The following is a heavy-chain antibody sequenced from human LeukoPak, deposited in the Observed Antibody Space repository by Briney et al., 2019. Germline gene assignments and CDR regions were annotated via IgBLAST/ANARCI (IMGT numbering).Heavy chain of an antibody. J-gene: IGHJ5*02. CDR3: AKGAGSGTFSGFDP. CDR1: GGSISSSN. CDR2: ISGSGGST. Sequence: PSGTLSLTCAVSGGSISSSNWWSWVRQPPGKGLEWVSAISGSGGSTYYADSVKGRVTISRDNSKNMVYLQMNSLRAEDTAVYYCAKGAGSGTFSGFDPWGQGTLVTVSS. D-gene: IGHD3-10*01. V-gene: IGHV3-23*01.